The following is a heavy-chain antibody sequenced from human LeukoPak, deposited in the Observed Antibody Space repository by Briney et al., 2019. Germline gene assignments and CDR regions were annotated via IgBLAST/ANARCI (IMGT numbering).Heavy chain of an antibody. J-gene: IGHJ4*02. CDR1: GGSFSGYY. V-gene: IGHV4-34*01. D-gene: IGHD2-15*01. CDR2: INHSGST. Sequence: KPSETLSLTCAVYGGSFSGYYWSWLCQPPGKGLEGIGEINHSGSTNYNPSLKSRVTISVDTSKNQFSLKLSSVTAADTAVYYCASDCSGGSCYSAYFDYWGQGTLVTVSS. CDR3: ASDCSGGSCYSAYFDY.